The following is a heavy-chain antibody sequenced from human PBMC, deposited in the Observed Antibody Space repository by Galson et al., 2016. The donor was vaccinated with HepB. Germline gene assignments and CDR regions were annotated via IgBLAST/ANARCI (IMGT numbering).Heavy chain of an antibody. CDR1: GFSLSNARMG. CDR3: ARMINYIYYMDI. CDR2: IFSNDEK. D-gene: IGHD1-7*01. Sequence: PALVKPTQTLTLTCTVSGFSLSNARMGVSWIRQPPGKALEWLAHIFSNDEKSYSTSLKSRLTISKDTSKSQVVLTMTDMDPVDTATYYCARMINYIYYMDIWGKGTTVTVSS. J-gene: IGHJ6*03. V-gene: IGHV2-26*01.